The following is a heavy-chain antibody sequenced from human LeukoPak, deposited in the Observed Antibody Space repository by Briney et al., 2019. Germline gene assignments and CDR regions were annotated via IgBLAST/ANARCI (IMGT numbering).Heavy chain of an antibody. CDR1: GGSISSSSYY. Sequence: SETLSLTCTVSGGSISSSSYYWGWIRQPPGKGLEWIGSIYYSGSTYYNPSLKSRVTISVDTSKNQFSLKLSSVTAADTAVYYCARGDNDYGDYKHRFQFDYWGQGTLVTVSS. CDR3: ARGDNDYGDYKHRFQFDY. V-gene: IGHV4-39*07. D-gene: IGHD4-17*01. J-gene: IGHJ4*02. CDR2: IYYSGST.